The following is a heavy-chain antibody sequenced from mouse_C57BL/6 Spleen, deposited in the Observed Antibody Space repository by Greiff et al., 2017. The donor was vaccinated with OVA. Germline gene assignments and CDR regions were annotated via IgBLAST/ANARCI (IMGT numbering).Heavy chain of an antibody. CDR2: IDPSDSYT. J-gene: IGHJ3*01. D-gene: IGHD3-2*02. V-gene: IGHV1-50*01. CDR1: GYTFTSYW. CDR3: ATETAQATAY. Sequence: VQLQQPGAELVKPGASVKLSCKASGYTFTSYWMQWVKQRPGQGLEWIGEIDPSDSYTNYNQKFKGKATLNVDTSSSTAYMQLSSLTSEDSAVYYCATETAQATAYWGQGTLVTVSA.